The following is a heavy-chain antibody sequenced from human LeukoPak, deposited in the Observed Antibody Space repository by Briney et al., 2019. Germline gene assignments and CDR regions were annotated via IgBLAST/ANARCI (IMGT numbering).Heavy chain of an antibody. CDR3: ARGRSSWEQLTYYYYYYMEV. Sequence: SETLSLTCTVSGYSISSYYWSWIRQPPGKGLVWVGYINYSGSTNYNPSLKSRVTISVDTSKRQFSLKLRSVTAADTAVYYCARGRSSWEQLTYYYYYYMEVWGKGTTVTVSS. CDR2: INYSGST. V-gene: IGHV4-59*01. J-gene: IGHJ6*03. CDR1: GYSISSYY. D-gene: IGHD1-26*01.